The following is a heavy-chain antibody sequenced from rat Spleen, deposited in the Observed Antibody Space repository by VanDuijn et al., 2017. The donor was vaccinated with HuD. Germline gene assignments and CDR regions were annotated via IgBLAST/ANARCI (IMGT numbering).Heavy chain of an antibody. D-gene: IGHD1-9*01. CDR3: TREGHTMDRATYWFAY. CDR2: VSSGGNT. V-gene: IGHV2S12*01. CDR1: GFSLTSDG. Sequence: VKLVESGGGLVQPGRSLKLSCAASGFSLTSDGVSWVRQPPGKGLEWIAAVSSGGNTYYDSTLKSRLSISRDTSKSQVFLKIYSLQTEDTAIYFCTREGHTMDRATYWFAYWGQGTLVTVSS. J-gene: IGHJ3*01.